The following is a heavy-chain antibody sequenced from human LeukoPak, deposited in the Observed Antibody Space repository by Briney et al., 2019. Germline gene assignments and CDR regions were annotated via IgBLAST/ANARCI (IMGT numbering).Heavy chain of an antibody. CDR2: IHPGDSST. J-gene: IGHJ4*02. V-gene: IGHV5-51*01. CDR3: ARRQCSGGSCHYFDS. D-gene: IGHD2-15*01. CDR1: GYNFSNYW. Sequence: GGSLRLSCKGFGYNFSNYWIGWVRQMPGKGLEWMGIIHPGDSSTRYSPSLQGQVTILSDKSINTAYLQWSSLKASDTAMYYCARRQCSGGSCHYFDSWGQGTLVTVSS.